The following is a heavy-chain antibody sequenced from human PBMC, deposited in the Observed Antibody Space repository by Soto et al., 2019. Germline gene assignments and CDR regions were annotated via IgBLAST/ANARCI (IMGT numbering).Heavy chain of an antibody. CDR3: AKASGGGWPYYFDS. CDR2: IRSNTAIT. V-gene: IGHV3-23*01. Sequence: GGSLRLSCVASGFSFNPYVMAWVRQVPGKGLEWVSAIRSNTAITCYPDSMRGRFTISRVNSANTIFLQMNSLRVEDSAVYFCAKASGGGWPYYFDSWGQGTLVTVSS. J-gene: IGHJ4*02. CDR1: GFSFNPYV. D-gene: IGHD2-15*01.